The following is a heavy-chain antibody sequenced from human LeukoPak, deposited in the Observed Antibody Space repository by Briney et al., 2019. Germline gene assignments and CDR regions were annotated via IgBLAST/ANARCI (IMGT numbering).Heavy chain of an antibody. D-gene: IGHD3-10*01. CDR3: ARSHYGSGNDYFDA. CDR1: GGTFSSYA. CDR2: IIPRLNIV. Sequence: SVKVSCKASGGTFSSYAISWVRQAPGQGLEWMGRIIPRLNIVNNVQKFQDRVTILADKSTSTTYMELSSLRSEDTAVYYCARSHYGSGNDYFDAWGQGTLVTVSS. V-gene: IGHV1-69*04. J-gene: IGHJ5*02.